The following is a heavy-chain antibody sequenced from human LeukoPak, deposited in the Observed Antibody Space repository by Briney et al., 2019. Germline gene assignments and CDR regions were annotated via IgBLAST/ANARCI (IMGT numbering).Heavy chain of an antibody. J-gene: IGHJ4*02. CDR1: GGSFSGYY. CDR2: INHSGST. V-gene: IGHV4-34*01. D-gene: IGHD3-10*01. CDR3: ARVKGYYYGSGSYYNSKLFDY. Sequence: SETLSLTCAVYGGSFSGYYWSWIRQPPGKGLEWIGEINHSGSTNYNPSLKSRVTISVDTSKNQFSLKLSSVTAADTAVYYCARVKGYYYGSGSYYNSKLFDYWGQGTLVTVSS.